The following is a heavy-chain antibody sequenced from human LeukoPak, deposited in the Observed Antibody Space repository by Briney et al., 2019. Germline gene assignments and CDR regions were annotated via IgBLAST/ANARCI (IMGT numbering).Heavy chain of an antibody. CDR2: TNGDGSDT. CDR3: ARTYTGAWFDY. J-gene: IGHJ4*02. V-gene: IGHV3-74*01. CDR1: GFTFSAFW. Sequence: GGPLRLSCAASGFTFSAFWMHWVRQVPGKGLVWISRTNGDGSDTTYADSVKGRFTISRDNAKNRLYLQMNSLRAEDTAVYFCARTYTGAWFDYWGQGALVTVSS. D-gene: IGHD1-14*01.